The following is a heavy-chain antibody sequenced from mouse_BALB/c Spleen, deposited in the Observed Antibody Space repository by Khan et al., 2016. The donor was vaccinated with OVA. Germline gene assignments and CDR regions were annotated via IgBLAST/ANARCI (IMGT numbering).Heavy chain of an antibody. V-gene: IGHV1S81*02. CDR3: TRSGYISFAY. J-gene: IGHJ3*01. D-gene: IGHD1-3*01. CDR2: INPNNGGS. CDR1: GYTFTSYY. Sequence: VKLLESGAELVKPGASVKLSCKASGYTFTSYYMYWVKQRPGQGLEWIGEINPNNGGSNCNEKFKSKATLTVDKSSSTAYMQLSSLTSEDSAVYYCTRSGYISFAYWGQGTLVTVSA.